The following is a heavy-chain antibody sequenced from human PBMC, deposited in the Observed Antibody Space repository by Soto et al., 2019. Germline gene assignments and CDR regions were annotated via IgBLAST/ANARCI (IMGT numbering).Heavy chain of an antibody. CDR3: ARPFDTTGRYDY. D-gene: IGHD6-19*01. Sequence: PGESLKISCRGSGYSFTSYWIGWVRQMPGKGLEWMGIIYPYDSDTRYSPSFRGQVTISADKSISTAYLQWSSLKASDTAMYYCARPFDTTGRYDYWGQGALVTVSS. V-gene: IGHV5-51*01. CDR1: GYSFTSYW. J-gene: IGHJ4*02. CDR2: IYPYDSDT.